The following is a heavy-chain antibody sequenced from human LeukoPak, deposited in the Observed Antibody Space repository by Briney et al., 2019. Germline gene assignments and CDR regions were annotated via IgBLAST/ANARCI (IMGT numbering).Heavy chain of an antibody. CDR3: ARGPRCSGGSCYPSAFDY. D-gene: IGHD2-15*01. V-gene: IGHV1-2*06. CDR2: INPNSGGT. J-gene: IGHJ4*02. CDR1: GYTFTGYY. Sequence: ASVKVSCKASGYTFTGYYMHWVRQAPGQGLEWMGRINPNSGGTNYAQRLQGRVTMTRDTSISTAYMELSRLRSDDAAVYYCARGPRCSGGSCYPSAFDYWGQGTLVTVSS.